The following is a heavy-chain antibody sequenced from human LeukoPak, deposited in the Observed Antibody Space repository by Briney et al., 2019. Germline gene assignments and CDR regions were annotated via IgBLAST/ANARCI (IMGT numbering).Heavy chain of an antibody. D-gene: IGHD3-16*01. V-gene: IGHV4-31*03. J-gene: IGHJ4*02. CDR3: ARLILAEWSDRYFDY. CDR1: GGSISSGGYY. CDR2: IYYSGST. Sequence: SQTLSLTCTVSGGSISSGGYYWRWIRQHPGTGLEWIGYIYYSGSTYYNPSLKSRVTISVDTSKNQSSLKLSSVTAADTAVYYCARLILAEWSDRYFDYWGQGTLVTVSS.